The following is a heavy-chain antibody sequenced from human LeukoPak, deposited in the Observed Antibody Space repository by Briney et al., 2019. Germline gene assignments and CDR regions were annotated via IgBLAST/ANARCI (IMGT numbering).Heavy chain of an antibody. J-gene: IGHJ6*02. CDR2: ISSGSTYI. Sequence: PGGSLRLSCAASGFTFSSYSLNWVRQAPGKGLEWVSSISSGSTYIYYADSVKGRFTISSDNAKSSLCLQMNSLRAEDTAVYYCARALCSGGSCYPYYYYGMDVWGQGTTVTVSS. CDR3: ARALCSGGSCYPYYYYGMDV. V-gene: IGHV3-21*01. CDR1: GFTFSSYS. D-gene: IGHD2-15*01.